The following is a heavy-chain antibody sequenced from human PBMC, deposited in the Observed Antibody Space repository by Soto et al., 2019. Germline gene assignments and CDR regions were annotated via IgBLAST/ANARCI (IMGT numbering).Heavy chain of an antibody. Sequence: PGGSLRLSCATSGFTFSNYWIHRVRQAPGEGLVWVSRINHDAATINYADSVKGRFTVSRDNAKNTLYLQMNSLRAEDTAVYYCATAGSYLFDLWRQGTLVTVSS. D-gene: IGHD3-10*01. V-gene: IGHV3-74*01. J-gene: IGHJ4*02. CDR2: INHDAATI. CDR1: GFTFSNYW. CDR3: ATAGSYLFDL.